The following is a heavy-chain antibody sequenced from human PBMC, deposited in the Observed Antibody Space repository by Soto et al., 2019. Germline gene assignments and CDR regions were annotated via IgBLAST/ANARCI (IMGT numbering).Heavy chain of an antibody. J-gene: IGHJ6*03. CDR3: ARVSTMDCSSTSCYAIYYYYYMDV. V-gene: IGHV3-7*01. CDR1: GFTFSSYW. CDR2: IKQDGSEK. D-gene: IGHD2-2*01. Sequence: EVQLVESGGGLVQPGGSLRLSCAASGFTFSSYWMSWVRQAPGKGLEWVANIKQDGSEKYYVDSVKGRFTISRDNAKNSLYLQLNSLRGEDPAVYYCARVSTMDCSSTSCYAIYYYYYMDVWGKGTTVTVSS.